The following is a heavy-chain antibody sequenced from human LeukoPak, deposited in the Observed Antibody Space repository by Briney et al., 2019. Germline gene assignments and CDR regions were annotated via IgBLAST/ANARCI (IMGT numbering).Heavy chain of an antibody. V-gene: IGHV3-66*02. J-gene: IGHJ4*02. Sequence: GGSLRLSCAASGFTVSSNYMSWVRQAPGKGLEWVSVIYSGGSTYYADSVKGRFTISRDNSKNTLYLQMNSLRAEDTVVYYCARDLEMATTLGGQGTLVTVSS. CDR3: ARDLEMATTL. CDR2: IYSGGST. D-gene: IGHD5-24*01. CDR1: GFTVSSNY.